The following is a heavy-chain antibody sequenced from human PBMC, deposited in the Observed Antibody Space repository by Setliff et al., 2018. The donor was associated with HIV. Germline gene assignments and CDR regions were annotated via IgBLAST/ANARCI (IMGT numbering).Heavy chain of an antibody. CDR2: IHFGGGT. D-gene: IGHD3-3*01. CDR1: GDSISNTYYY. J-gene: IGHJ4*03. CDR3: VRRRTGPGGVFDY. V-gene: IGHV4-39*01. Sequence: PSETLSLTCSVSGDSISNTYYYWGWIRQPPGKGLEWIGHIHFGGGTYYDPSLKSRLTISKDTSKNQFSLNLTSVTATDTAVYYCVRRRTGPGGVFDYWGKGTTVTVSS.